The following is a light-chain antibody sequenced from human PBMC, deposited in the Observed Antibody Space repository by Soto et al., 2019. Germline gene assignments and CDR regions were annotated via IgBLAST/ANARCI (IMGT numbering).Light chain of an antibody. V-gene: IGLV2-14*01. CDR3: SSYTSTTTVII. Sequence: QSVLTQPASVSGSPGQSVTISCTGTNSDIGPYNYVTWYQEHPGKAPKLIIYDVNNRPSGVSNRFSGSKSGNTASLTISGLQAEDEADYYCSSYTSTTTVIIFGGGTKLTVL. CDR2: DVN. CDR1: NSDIGPYNY. J-gene: IGLJ2*01.